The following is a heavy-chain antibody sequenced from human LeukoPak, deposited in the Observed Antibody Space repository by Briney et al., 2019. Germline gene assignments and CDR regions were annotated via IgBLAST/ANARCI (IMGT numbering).Heavy chain of an antibody. J-gene: IGHJ5*02. CDR3: ARVGATFAAWFDP. CDR2: IWYDGSNK. CDR1: GFTFSSYG. V-gene: IGHV3-33*01. Sequence: GGSLRLSCAASGFTFSSYGMHWVRQAPGKGLEWVAVIWYDGSNKYYADSVKGRFTISRDNSKNTLYLQMNSLRAEDTAVYYCARVGATFAAWFDPWGQGTLVTVSS. D-gene: IGHD1-26*01.